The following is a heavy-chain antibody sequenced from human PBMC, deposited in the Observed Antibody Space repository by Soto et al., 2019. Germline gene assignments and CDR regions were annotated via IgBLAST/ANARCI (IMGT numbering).Heavy chain of an antibody. J-gene: IGHJ6*02. CDR2: ISGSGGST. Sequence: EVQLLESGGGLVQPGGSLRLSCAASGFTFSSYAMSWVRQAPGKGLEWVSAISGSGGSTYYADSVKGRFTISRDNSKNTLYLQMNSLRAEDTAVYYCALHGGGVVAATEGYGMDVWGQGTTVTVSS. CDR3: ALHGGGVVAATEGYGMDV. CDR1: GFTFSSYA. V-gene: IGHV3-23*01. D-gene: IGHD2-15*01.